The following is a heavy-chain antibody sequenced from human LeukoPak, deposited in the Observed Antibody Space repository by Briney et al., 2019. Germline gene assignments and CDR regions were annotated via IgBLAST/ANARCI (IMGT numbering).Heavy chain of an antibody. D-gene: IGHD2-21*01. V-gene: IGHV3-74*01. Sequence: GGSLRLSCAASGFTFSNYMMHWVRQAPGKGLVWVSRIKSDGITITYADSVKGRFTISRDNAKNTLYLQMNSLRAEDTAVYYCARETLLDWWGQGTLVTVSS. CDR3: ARETLLDW. CDR1: GFTFSNYM. J-gene: IGHJ4*02. CDR2: IKSDGITI.